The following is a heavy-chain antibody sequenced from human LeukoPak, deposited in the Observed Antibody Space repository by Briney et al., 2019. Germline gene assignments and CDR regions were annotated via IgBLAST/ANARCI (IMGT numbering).Heavy chain of an antibody. J-gene: IGHJ6*02. Sequence: GGSLRLSCAASGFTFSSYEMNWVRQAPGKGLEWVSYMSSSGSTIYYADSVKGRFTISRDNAKNSLYLQMNSLRAEDTAVYYCAREDTAMVNYYYYGMDVWGQGTTVTVSS. CDR1: GFTFSSYE. D-gene: IGHD5-18*01. CDR3: AREDTAMVNYYYYGMDV. V-gene: IGHV3-48*03. CDR2: MSSSGSTI.